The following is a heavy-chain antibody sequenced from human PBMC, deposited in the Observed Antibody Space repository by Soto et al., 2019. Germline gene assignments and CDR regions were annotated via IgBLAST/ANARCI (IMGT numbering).Heavy chain of an antibody. Sequence: EVQLVESGGGLVQPGGSLKLSCAASGFTFSGSAMHWVRQTSGKGLEWLGRIRSKHNNFATEYAASVNGRFTISRDDSKNTAYLQMNSLKTEDTAVYYCTSVPGFYWGQGTLVTVSS. J-gene: IGHJ4*02. CDR1: GFTFSGSA. CDR2: IRSKHNNFAT. CDR3: TSVPGFY. V-gene: IGHV3-73*02.